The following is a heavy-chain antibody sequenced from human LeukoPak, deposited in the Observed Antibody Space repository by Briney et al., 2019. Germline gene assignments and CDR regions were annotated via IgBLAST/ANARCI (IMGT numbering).Heavy chain of an antibody. Sequence: ASVKVSCKASGYTFTGYCMHWVRQAPGQGLEWMGWIDPNSGGTKFAQKFQGRVTMTRDTSISTAYMELSRLTSDDTAVYYCGRDSIAAASRYFDYWGQGTLVTVSS. V-gene: IGHV1-2*02. D-gene: IGHD6-13*01. CDR1: GYTFTGYC. CDR2: IDPNSGGT. J-gene: IGHJ4*02. CDR3: GRDSIAAASRYFDY.